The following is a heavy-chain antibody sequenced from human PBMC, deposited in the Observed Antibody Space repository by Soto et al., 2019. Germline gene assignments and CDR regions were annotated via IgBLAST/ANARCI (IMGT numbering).Heavy chain of an antibody. CDR1: GFSLSTSTLC. V-gene: IGHV2-70*01. Sequence: SVPTMVNPTETLTLTCTFSGFSLSTSTLCVTWIRQPPGKALEWLALIDWNNLKFYKASLKTRLTLSKGTSRNQVVLTVTNVEPLDTGTYYCPRMSRGGTFLWNHIYYWGKGALVTVSS. D-gene: IGHD1-1*01. J-gene: IGHJ4*02. CDR2: IDWNNLK. CDR3: PRMSRGGTFLWNHIYY.